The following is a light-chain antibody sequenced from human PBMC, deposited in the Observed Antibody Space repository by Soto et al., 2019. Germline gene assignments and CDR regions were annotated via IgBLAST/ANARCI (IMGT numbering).Light chain of an antibody. Sequence: QSVLTQPASVSGSPGQSITISCTGSSNAIGTYEYVSWHQHHPGRAPKLIIFGVNDRPSGISDRFSGSKSGNTASLTIFGLQLEVEAVYSCSSYTTGSTLPWVFGTGTKVTVL. CDR1: SNAIGTYEY. J-gene: IGLJ1*01. CDR3: SSYTTGSTLPWV. V-gene: IGLV2-14*01. CDR2: GVN.